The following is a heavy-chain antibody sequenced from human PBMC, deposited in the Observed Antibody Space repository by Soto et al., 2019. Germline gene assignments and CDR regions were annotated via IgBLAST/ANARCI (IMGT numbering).Heavy chain of an antibody. Sequence: SQTLSLTCAISGDSVSSNSAAWNWIRQSPSRSLEWLGRTYYRSKWYNDYAVSVKSRITINPDTSKNQFSLQLNSVTPEDTAVYYCAREVEGSSSSYYYYGMDVWGQGTTVTVSS. J-gene: IGHJ6*02. V-gene: IGHV6-1*01. CDR3: AREVEGSSSSYYYYGMDV. D-gene: IGHD6-6*01. CDR1: GDSVSSNSAA. CDR2: TYYRSKWYN.